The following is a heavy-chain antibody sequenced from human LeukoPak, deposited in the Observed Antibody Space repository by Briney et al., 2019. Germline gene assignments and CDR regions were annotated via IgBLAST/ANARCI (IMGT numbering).Heavy chain of an antibody. CDR3: ASGVRYYYDSRGYKY. CDR1: GGSFSGYY. CDR2: INHSGST. J-gene: IGHJ4*02. V-gene: IGHV4-34*01. D-gene: IGHD3-22*01. Sequence: SETLSLTCAVYGGSFSGYYWSWIRQPPGKGLEWIGEINHSGSTNYNPSLKSRVTISVDTSKNQFSLKLSSVTAADTAVYYCASGVRYYYDSRGYKYWGQGTLVTVSS.